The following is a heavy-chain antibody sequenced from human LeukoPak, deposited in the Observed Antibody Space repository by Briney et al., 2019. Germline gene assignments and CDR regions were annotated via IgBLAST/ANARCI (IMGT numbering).Heavy chain of an antibody. CDR1: GFTFTDYG. CDR3: AKEGTASKPSDLDY. D-gene: IGHD1-1*01. CDR2: IRFDGSNK. Sequence: GGSLRLSCAASGFTFTDYGMHWVRQAPGKGLEWVAFIRFDGSNKYYADSVKGRFTISRDNSKNTLYLQIDSLRTEDTAVYYCAKEGTASKPSDLDYWGQGTLLTVSS. V-gene: IGHV3-30*02. J-gene: IGHJ4*02.